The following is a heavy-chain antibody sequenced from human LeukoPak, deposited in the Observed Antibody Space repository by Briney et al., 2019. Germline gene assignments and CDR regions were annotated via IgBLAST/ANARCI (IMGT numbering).Heavy chain of an antibody. V-gene: IGHV3-11*06. CDR2: ISRNSYT. D-gene: IGHD6-13*01. J-gene: IGHJ4*02. CDR1: GFTFSDYY. Sequence: PGGSLRLSCAASGFTFSDYYVSWIRQAPGKGLEWVSYISRNSYTNYADSVKGRFTISRDNAKNSLYLQMASLRAEDTAVYYCARMGIAAVGAYYFDYWGQGTLVAVSS. CDR3: ARMGIAAVGAYYFDY.